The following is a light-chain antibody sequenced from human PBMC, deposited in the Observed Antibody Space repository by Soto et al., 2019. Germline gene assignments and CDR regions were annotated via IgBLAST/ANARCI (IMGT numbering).Light chain of an antibody. CDR3: QQSYTTPRP. CDR2: AAS. J-gene: IGKJ1*01. CDR1: QSISSY. V-gene: IGKV1-39*01. Sequence: DIQMTPSLCSLSAPVEDRVTLTRLASQSISSYLNWYQQKPGKAPKLLIYAASSLQSGVPSRFSGSGSGTDFTLTISSLQPEEFATYYCQQSYTTPRPFGQGTKVDIK.